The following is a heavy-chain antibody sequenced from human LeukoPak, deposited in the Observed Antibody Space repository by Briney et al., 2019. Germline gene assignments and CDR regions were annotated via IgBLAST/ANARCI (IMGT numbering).Heavy chain of an antibody. V-gene: IGHV1-18*01. CDR3: ARAARGGVQLWGTGDY. Sequence: GASVKVSCKASGYTFTSYGISWVRQAPGQGLEWMGWISAYNGNTNYAQKLQGRVTMTTDTSTSTAYMELRSLRSDDTAVYYCARAARGGVQLWGTGDYWGQGTLVTVSS. CDR1: GYTFTSYG. J-gene: IGHJ4*02. CDR2: ISAYNGNT. D-gene: IGHD5-18*01.